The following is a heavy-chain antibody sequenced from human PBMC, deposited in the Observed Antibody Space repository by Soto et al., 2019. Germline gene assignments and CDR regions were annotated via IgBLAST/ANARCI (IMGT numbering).Heavy chain of an antibody. J-gene: IGHJ6*02. CDR2: IYSGGST. D-gene: IGHD3-10*01. CDR1: GFTVSSNY. CDR3: ARDRGVSPPNYYHYGMDV. Sequence: GGSLRLSCAASGFTVSSNYMSWVRQAPGKGLEWVSVIYSGGSTYYADSVKGRFTISRDNSKNTLYLQMNSLRAEDTAVYYCARDRGVSPPNYYHYGMDVWGQGTTVTVSS. V-gene: IGHV3-53*01.